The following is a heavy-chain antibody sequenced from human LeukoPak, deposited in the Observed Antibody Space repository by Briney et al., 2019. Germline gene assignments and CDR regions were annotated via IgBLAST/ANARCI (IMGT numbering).Heavy chain of an antibody. D-gene: IGHD1-26*01. Sequence: ASVKVSCKASGYTFTSYDINWVRQATGQGLEWMGWMNPNSGNTGYAQKFQGRVTMTRDTSTSTVYMELSSLRSEDTAVYYCARGRLVDNWFDPWGQGTLVTVSS. CDR3: ARGRLVDNWFDP. CDR1: GYTFTSYD. CDR2: MNPNSGNT. V-gene: IGHV1-8*01. J-gene: IGHJ5*02.